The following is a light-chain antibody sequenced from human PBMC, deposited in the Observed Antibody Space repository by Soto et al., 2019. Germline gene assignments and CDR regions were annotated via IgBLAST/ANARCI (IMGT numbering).Light chain of an antibody. V-gene: IGLV2-14*03. Sequence: QSLLTQPASVSGSPGQSITISCSGTNSDIGAYDYVSWYQQHPGKPPKLIIYNVNNRPSGVSFRFSGSKSANTASLTISGLQTEDEADYYCLSHTTRRIYVFGPGTKLTVL. CDR2: NVN. CDR1: NSDIGAYDY. J-gene: IGLJ1*01. CDR3: LSHTTRRIYV.